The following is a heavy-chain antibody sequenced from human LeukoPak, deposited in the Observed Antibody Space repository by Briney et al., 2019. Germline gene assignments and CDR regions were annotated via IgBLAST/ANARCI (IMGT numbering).Heavy chain of an antibody. V-gene: IGHV4-59*08. D-gene: IGHD2-21*01. Sequence: SETLSLTCTVSGGSISNYYWSWIRQPPGKGLEWIAYINYSGNTDYNPSLKSRVTTSVDTSKKQFSLKLRSVTAADTAVYYCARSVSWGLLVRDDAFDIWGQGTMVTVSS. CDR3: ARSVSWGLLVRDDAFDI. J-gene: IGHJ3*02. CDR2: INYSGNT. CDR1: GGSISNYY.